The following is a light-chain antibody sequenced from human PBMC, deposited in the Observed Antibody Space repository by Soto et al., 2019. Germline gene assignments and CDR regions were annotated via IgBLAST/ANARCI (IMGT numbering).Light chain of an antibody. CDR3: QEYGSSRT. CDR2: GAY. V-gene: IGKV3-20*01. CDR1: QSVTSSY. Sequence: EIVLTQSPGTLSLSPGERATLSCRASQSVTSSYLAWYQQKPGQAPRLLIYGAYNRATGIPDRFSGSGSGTDFTLTISRLEPEDFAVYYCQEYGSSRTFGLGPKVDIK. J-gene: IGKJ1*01.